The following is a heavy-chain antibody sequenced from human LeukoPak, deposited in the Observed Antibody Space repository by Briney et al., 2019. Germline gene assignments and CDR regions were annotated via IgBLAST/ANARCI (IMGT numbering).Heavy chain of an antibody. CDR1: GFTFGDYA. CDR2: IKQDGSEK. Sequence: GGSLRLSCTASGFTFGDYAMSWVRQAPGKGLEWVANIKQDGSEKYYVDSVKGRFTISRDNAKNSLYLQMNSLRAEDTAVYYCARASGPEIDYWGQGTLVTVSS. V-gene: IGHV3-7*04. CDR3: ARASGPEIDY. J-gene: IGHJ4*02. D-gene: IGHD3-10*01.